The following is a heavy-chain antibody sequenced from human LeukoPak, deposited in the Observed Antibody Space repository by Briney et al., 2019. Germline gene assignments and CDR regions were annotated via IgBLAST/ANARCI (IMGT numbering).Heavy chain of an antibody. CDR3: ARGARIFSNWFDP. CDR2: INPNSGGT. V-gene: IGHV1-2*06. CDR1: GYTFTGYY. D-gene: IGHD3-3*01. J-gene: IGHJ5*02. Sequence: ASVKVSCKASGYTFTGYYMHWVRQAPGQGLEWMGRINPNSGGTNYAQKFQGRVTMTRDTSISTAYMELSRLRSDDTAVYYCARGARIFSNWFDPWSQGTLVTVSS.